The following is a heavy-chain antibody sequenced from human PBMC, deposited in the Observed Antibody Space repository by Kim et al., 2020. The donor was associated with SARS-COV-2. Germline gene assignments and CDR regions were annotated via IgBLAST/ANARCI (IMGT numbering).Heavy chain of an antibody. D-gene: IGHD3-9*01. J-gene: IGHJ4*02. Sequence: SVKVSCKASGGTSRSYIISWVRQAPGQGLEWMGRIIPLRGLADNAQKFQGRLTISADKSSSTAYMELSGLRSDDTAVYYCARQNDILTYSFDYLGQGTL. CDR1: GGTSRSYI. CDR2: IIPLRGLA. CDR3: ARQNDILTYSFDY. V-gene: IGHV1-69*02.